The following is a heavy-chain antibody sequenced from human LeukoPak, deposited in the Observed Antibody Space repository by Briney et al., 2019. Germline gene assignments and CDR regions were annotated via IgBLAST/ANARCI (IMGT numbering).Heavy chain of an antibody. CDR2: ISGSGGST. D-gene: IGHD5-12*01. V-gene: IGHV3-23*01. J-gene: IGHJ4*02. CDR1: GFTFSSYA. Sequence: QTGGSLRLSCAASGFTFSSYAMSWVRQAPGKGLEWVSAISGSGGSTYYADSVKGRFTISRDNSKNTLYLQMNSLRAEDTAVYYCAKGNSGYDFGCPFDYWGQGTLVTVSS. CDR3: AKGNSGYDFGCPFDY.